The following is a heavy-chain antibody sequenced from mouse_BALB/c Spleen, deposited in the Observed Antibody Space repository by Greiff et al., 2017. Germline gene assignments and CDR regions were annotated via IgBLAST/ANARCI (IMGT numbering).Heavy chain of an antibody. Sequence: EVKLVESGGGLVQPGGSLKLSCAASGFTFSSYGMSWVRQTPDKRLELVATINSNGGSTYYPDSVKGRFTISRDNAKNTLYLQMSSLKSEDTAMYYCARDNYRFGFDYWGQGTTLTVSS. CDR3: ARDNYRFGFDY. CDR1: GFTFSSYG. V-gene: IGHV5-6-3*01. D-gene: IGHD2-14*01. J-gene: IGHJ2*01. CDR2: INSNGGST.